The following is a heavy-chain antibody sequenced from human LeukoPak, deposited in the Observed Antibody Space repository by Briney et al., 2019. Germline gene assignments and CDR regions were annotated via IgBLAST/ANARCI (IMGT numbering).Heavy chain of an antibody. D-gene: IGHD2-2*01. CDR3: AREDCSSTGCQGWFDP. CDR2: IIPIFGTA. Sequence: SVKVSCKASGGTFSSYAISWVRQAPGQGLEWMGGIIPIFGTANYAQKFQGRVTITADESTSTAYMELSSLRSEDTAVYYCAREDCSSTGCQGWFDPWGQGTLVTVSS. V-gene: IGHV1-69*01. CDR1: GGTFSSYA. J-gene: IGHJ5*02.